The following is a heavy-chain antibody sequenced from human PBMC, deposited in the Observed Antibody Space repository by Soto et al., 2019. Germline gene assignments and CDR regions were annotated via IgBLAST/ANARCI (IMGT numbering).Heavy chain of an antibody. CDR1: GDSITSGDYY. CDR2: IFYSGST. Sequence: QVQLQESGPGLVKPSQTLSLTCTVSGDSITSGDYYWSWVRQPPGKGLEWIGYIFYSGSTYYKASLKSRVTISLDMSRNQCSLKLTSVTAADTAVYYCARAEVAVAGIGWFDAWGHGTLVTVSS. CDR3: ARAEVAVAGIGWFDA. V-gene: IGHV4-30-4*01. J-gene: IGHJ5*01. D-gene: IGHD6-19*01.